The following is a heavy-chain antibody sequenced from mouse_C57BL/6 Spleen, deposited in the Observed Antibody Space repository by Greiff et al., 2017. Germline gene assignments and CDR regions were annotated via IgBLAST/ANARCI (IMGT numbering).Heavy chain of an antibody. CDR3: ATLGREYFDY. CDR1: GYTFTDYY. Sequence: EVQLQQSGPELVKPGASVKISCKASGYTFTDYYMNWVKQSHGKSLEWIGDINPNNGGTSYNQKFKGKATLTVDKSSSTAYMELRSLTSEDSAVYYCATLGREYFDYWGQGTTLTVSS. J-gene: IGHJ2*01. V-gene: IGHV1-26*01. D-gene: IGHD4-1*01. CDR2: INPNNGGT.